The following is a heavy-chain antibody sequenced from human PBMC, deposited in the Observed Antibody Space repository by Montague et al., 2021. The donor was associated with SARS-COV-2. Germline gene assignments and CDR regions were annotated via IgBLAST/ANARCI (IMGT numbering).Heavy chain of an antibody. Sequence: SLRLSCAASGFTFSSHEMNWVRQAPGKGLEWVSYISSSGSIIYYADSVKGRFTISRDNAKNSLYLQMNSLRAEDTAVYYCARGRGYDWNWGQGTLVTVSS. D-gene: IGHD5-12*01. V-gene: IGHV3-48*03. CDR2: ISSSGSII. CDR3: ARGRGYDWN. J-gene: IGHJ4*02. CDR1: GFTFSSHE.